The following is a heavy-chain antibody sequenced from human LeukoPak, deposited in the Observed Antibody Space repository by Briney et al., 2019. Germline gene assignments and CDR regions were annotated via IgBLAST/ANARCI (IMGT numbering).Heavy chain of an antibody. Sequence: GGSLRLSCVVSGFTFSSYAMHWVRQAPGKGLEWVAVISYDGSNKYYADSVKGRFTISRDNSKNTLYLQMNSLRAEDTAVYYCARDAGDPIDYYYYMDVWGKGTTVTVSS. D-gene: IGHD4-17*01. J-gene: IGHJ6*03. CDR1: GFTFSSYA. CDR2: ISYDGSNK. CDR3: ARDAGDPIDYYYYMDV. V-gene: IGHV3-30*01.